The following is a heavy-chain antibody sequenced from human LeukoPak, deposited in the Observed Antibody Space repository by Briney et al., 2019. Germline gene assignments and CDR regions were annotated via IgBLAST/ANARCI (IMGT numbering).Heavy chain of an antibody. CDR1: GDSISSGNYY. D-gene: IGHD3/OR15-3a*01. CDR2: IYSSGST. Sequence: PSETLSLTCTVSGDSISSGNYYWSWIRQPAGQGLEWIGRIYSSGSTYYNPSLKSRVAISIDTSKNQFSLKLTSVTASDTAVYYCARGRYETSDFSFDYWGPGTLVTVSS. J-gene: IGHJ4*02. V-gene: IGHV4-61*02. CDR3: ARGRYETSDFSFDY.